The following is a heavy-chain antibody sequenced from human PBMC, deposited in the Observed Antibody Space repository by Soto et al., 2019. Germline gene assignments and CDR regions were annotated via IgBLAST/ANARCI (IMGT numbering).Heavy chain of an antibody. V-gene: IGHV1-18*01. CDR1: GYTFSTYG. CDR3: ARDWKGAEGFDP. Sequence: QVQLVQSGAEVKTPGASVKVSCKASGYTFSTYGFSWVRQAPGQGLEWMGWIGADNGDTNYAQNFQGRVTMTTDTSTTTSYMELRSLTSDDTAVYFCARDWKGAEGFDPWGQGTLVTVSS. CDR2: IGADNGDT. J-gene: IGHJ5*02. D-gene: IGHD1-1*01.